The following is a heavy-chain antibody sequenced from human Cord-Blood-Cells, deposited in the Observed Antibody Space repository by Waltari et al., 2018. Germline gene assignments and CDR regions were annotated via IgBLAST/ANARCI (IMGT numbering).Heavy chain of an antibody. D-gene: IGHD6-19*01. CDR3: AKDLSTVAADFFDAFDI. CDR2: ISGSGGST. V-gene: IGHV3-23*01. CDR1: GFTFSSYA. J-gene: IGHJ3*02. Sequence: EVQLLESGGGLVQPGGSLRLSCAASGFTFSSYAMSWVRQAPGKGLEWVSDISGSGGSTYYADSVKGRFTISRDNSKNTLYRQMNGLRAEDTAVYYCAKDLSTVAADFFDAFDIWGQGTMVTVSS.